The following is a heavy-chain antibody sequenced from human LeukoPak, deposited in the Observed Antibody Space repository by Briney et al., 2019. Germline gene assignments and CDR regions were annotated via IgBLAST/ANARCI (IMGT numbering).Heavy chain of an antibody. D-gene: IGHD3-9*01. CDR3: ARAGYDILTGFFDY. V-gene: IGHV3-21*01. J-gene: IGHJ4*02. Sequence: GGSLRLSCAASGFTFSSFSMNWVRQAPGKGLEWVSFITSSSNYIYYASSVRGRFTISRDNAKNSLYLQMNSLRAEDTAVYYCARAGYDILTGFFDYWGQGTLVTVSS. CDR1: GFTFSSFS. CDR2: ITSSSNYI.